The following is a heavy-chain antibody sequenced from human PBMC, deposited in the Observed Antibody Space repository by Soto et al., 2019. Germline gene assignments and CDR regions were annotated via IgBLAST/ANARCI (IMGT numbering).Heavy chain of an antibody. D-gene: IGHD6-13*01. CDR2: IYHSGNT. CDR1: GYSISSGYY. V-gene: IGHV4-38-2*01. Sequence: KPSETLSLTCVVSGYSISSGYYWGWIRQPPGKELGWIASIYHSGNTFYNPSLKSRVSISLDTSKNQFSLNLNSVTAADTAVYYCARVSSSWPYNWFDPWGQGTLVTVSS. CDR3: ARVSSSWPYNWFDP. J-gene: IGHJ5*02.